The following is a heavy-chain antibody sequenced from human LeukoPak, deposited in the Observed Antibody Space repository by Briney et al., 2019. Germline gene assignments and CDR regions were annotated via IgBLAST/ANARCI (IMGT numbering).Heavy chain of an antibody. CDR1: GASFSNDY. CDR2: IYHNGRT. J-gene: IGHJ4*02. Sequence: SETLSLTCTVSGASFSNDYWSWVRQPPGKGLEWIGYIYHNGRTNYNPSLKSRITMSIDTSQNQFSLKLSSVTAADTAVYYCARASEGIGYFDTWGWGSLVTVSS. CDR3: ARASEGIGYFDT. D-gene: IGHD3-16*01. V-gene: IGHV4-59*01.